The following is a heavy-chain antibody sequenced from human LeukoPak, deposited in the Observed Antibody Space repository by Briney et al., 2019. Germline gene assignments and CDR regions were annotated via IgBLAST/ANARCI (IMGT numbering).Heavy chain of an antibody. J-gene: IGHJ5*02. V-gene: IGHV4-61*02. D-gene: IGHD1-26*01. CDR3: AGEVGGSWFDP. CDR1: GGSISSGSHY. CDR2: IYSSGNT. Sequence: SETLSLTCTVSGGSISSGSHYWSWIRQPAGKGLEWIGRIYSSGNTNYNPSLKSRVTISLDTSKNQFSLNLSSVPAADTAVYYCAGEVGGSWFDPWVLGTLVTVSS.